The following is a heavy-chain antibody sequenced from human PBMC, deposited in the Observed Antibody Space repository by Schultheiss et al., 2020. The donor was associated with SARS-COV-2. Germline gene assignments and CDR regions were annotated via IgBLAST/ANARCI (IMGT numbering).Heavy chain of an antibody. CDR1: GASISSGGYY. V-gene: IGHV4-39*01. CDR3: ARRARQYYYYYGMDV. J-gene: IGHJ6*02. D-gene: IGHD6-6*01. CDR2: INHSGST. Sequence: SQTLSLTCTVSGASISSGGYYWSWIRQPPGKGLEWIGEINHSGSTNYNPSLKSRVTISVDTSKNQFSLKLSSVTAADTAVYYCARRARQYYYYYGMDVWGQGTTVTVSS.